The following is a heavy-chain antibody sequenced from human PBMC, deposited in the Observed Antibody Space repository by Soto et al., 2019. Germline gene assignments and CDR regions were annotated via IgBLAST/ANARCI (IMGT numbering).Heavy chain of an antibody. CDR2: ISGSGGST. CDR1: GFTFSSYA. D-gene: IGHD3-16*02. J-gene: IGHJ3*02. V-gene: IGHV3-23*01. Sequence: GGSLRLSCAASGFTFSSYAMSWVRQAPGKGLEWVSAISGSGGSTYYADSVKGRFTISRDNSKNTLYLQMNSLRAEDTAVYYCAKRGSYDYIWGSYRYAQMGAFDIWGQGTMVTVSS. CDR3: AKRGSYDYIWGSYRYAQMGAFDI.